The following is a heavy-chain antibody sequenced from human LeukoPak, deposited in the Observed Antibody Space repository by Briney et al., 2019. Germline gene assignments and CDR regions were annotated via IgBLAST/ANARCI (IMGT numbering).Heavy chain of an antibody. CDR2: TYYSGST. J-gene: IGHJ3*02. Sequence: SETLSLTCTVSGDSIISGGYHWSWVRQHPVKGLEWIGYTYYSGSTYYNPSLKSRITISVDTSKNQFFLKLTSVTAADTAVYYCARDVRLCSNGVCYKQGFDIWGPGTVVSVSS. CDR3: ARDVRLCSNGVCYKQGFDI. CDR1: GDSIISGGYH. D-gene: IGHD2-8*01. V-gene: IGHV4-31*03.